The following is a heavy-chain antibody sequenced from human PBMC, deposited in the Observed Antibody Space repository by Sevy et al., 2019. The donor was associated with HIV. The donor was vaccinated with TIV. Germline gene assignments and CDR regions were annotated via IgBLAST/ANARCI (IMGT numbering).Heavy chain of an antibody. CDR2: IRYSGST. CDR3: AGPMLTYNSGWSYYDY. J-gene: IGHJ4*02. V-gene: IGHV4-39*01. D-gene: IGHD6-19*01. Sequence: SETLSLTCTVSGASISSSGYYWGWIRQPPGKGLEWIASIRYSGSTFYNPSLKSRVTISADTSNNQFSLKLNSVTAADTAIYYCAGPMLTYNSGWSYYDYWGQGTVVTVPS. CDR1: GASISSSGYY.